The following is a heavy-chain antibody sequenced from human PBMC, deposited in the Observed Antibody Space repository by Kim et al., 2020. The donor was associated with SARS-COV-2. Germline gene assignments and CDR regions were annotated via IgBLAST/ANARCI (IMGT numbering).Heavy chain of an antibody. Sequence: SETLSLTCTVSGGSISSSSYYWGWIRQPPGKGLEWIGSIYYSGSTYYNPSLKSRVTISVDTSKNQFSLKLSSVTAADTAVYYCARRSSSWYGANWFDPWG. V-gene: IGHV4-39*01. J-gene: IGHJ5*02. CDR3: ARRSSSWYGANWFDP. CDR1: GGSISSSSYY. CDR2: IYYSGST. D-gene: IGHD6-13*01.